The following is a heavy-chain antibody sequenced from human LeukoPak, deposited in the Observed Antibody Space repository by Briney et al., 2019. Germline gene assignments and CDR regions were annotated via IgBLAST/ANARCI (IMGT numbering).Heavy chain of an antibody. V-gene: IGHV4-30-4*08. Sequence: SSQTLSLTCTVSGGSISSGDYYWSWIRQPPGKGLEWIGYFYYSGSTYYNPSLKSRVTISVDTSKNQFSLTLSSVTAADTAVYYCASKINSGYSYGLFDYWGQGTLVTVSS. CDR2: FYYSGST. D-gene: IGHD5-18*01. CDR1: GGSISSGDYY. CDR3: ASKINSGYSYGLFDY. J-gene: IGHJ4*02.